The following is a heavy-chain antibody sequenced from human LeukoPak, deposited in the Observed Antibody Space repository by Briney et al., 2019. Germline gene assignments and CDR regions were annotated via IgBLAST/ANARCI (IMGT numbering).Heavy chain of an antibody. CDR3: ARNLGQTWGTVTTDLWYFDH. J-gene: IGHJ4*02. CDR1: GASIITTNYY. D-gene: IGHD4-11*01. Sequence: SETLSLTCTVSGASIITTNYYWGWIRQPPGKGLEWIGSISYSGNAYYNPSLRSRLSISMDASKNQFSLKVRSVSAADTAVYYCARNLGQTWGTVTTDLWYFDHWGQGTLVPVSS. V-gene: IGHV4-39*01. CDR2: ISYSGNA.